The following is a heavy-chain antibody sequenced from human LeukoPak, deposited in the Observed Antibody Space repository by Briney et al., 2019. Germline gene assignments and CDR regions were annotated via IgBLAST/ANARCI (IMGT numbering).Heavy chain of an antibody. J-gene: IGHJ6*04. D-gene: IGHD6-19*01. Sequence: GRSLRLSCAASGFTFSSYGMHWVRQAPGKGLEWVAVISYDGSNKYYADSVKGRFTISRDNSKNTLYLQMNSLRAENTAVYYCAKGMYSSGWHSNYGMDVWGKGTTVTVSS. V-gene: IGHV3-30*18. CDR3: AKGMYSSGWHSNYGMDV. CDR2: ISYDGSNK. CDR1: GFTFSSYG.